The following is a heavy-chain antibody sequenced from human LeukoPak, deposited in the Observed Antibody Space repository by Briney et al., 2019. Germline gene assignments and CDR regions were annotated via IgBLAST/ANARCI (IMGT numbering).Heavy chain of an antibody. CDR1: GGSISNYF. Sequence: SETLSLTCTVSGGSISNYFWSWVRQPAGKGLEWIGRIYSTGRSDYNPSLKSRITMSVDTSKNQFSLKLSSVTAADTAVYYCARDNSVRDEAWWFNPWGQGTLVTVSS. CDR2: IYSTGRS. CDR3: ARDNSVRDEAWWFNP. V-gene: IGHV4-4*07. J-gene: IGHJ5*02. D-gene: IGHD5-24*01.